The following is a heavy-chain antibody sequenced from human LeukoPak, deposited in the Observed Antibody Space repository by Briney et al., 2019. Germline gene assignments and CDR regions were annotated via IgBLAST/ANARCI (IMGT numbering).Heavy chain of an antibody. CDR1: GGTFSSYA. CDR2: IIPIFGTA. J-gene: IGHJ6*03. CDR3: ARVNYDILTGYRHYYYYMDV. Sequence: ASVKVSCKASGGTFSSYAISWVRQAPGQGLEWMGGIIPIFGTANYAQKLQGRVTITTDESTSTAYMELSSLRSEDTAVYYCARVNYDILTGYRHYYYYMDVWGKGTTVTVSS. V-gene: IGHV1-69*05. D-gene: IGHD3-9*01.